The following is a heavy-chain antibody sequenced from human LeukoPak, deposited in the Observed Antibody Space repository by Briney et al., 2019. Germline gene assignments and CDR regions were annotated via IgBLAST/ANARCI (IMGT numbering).Heavy chain of an antibody. CDR3: AKGGCPSCYSSSGY. CDR1: GFTFSTYA. J-gene: IGHJ4*02. D-gene: IGHD2-2*01. V-gene: IGHV3-23*01. Sequence: GGSLRLSCAASGFTFSTYAMRWVRQAPGKELKWVSATCGSDGSREHADSVKGRFTISRDNSKNTLYLQMNSMTGEDTAVYYCAKGGCPSCYSSSGYWGQGTLVTVSS. CDR2: TCGSDGSR.